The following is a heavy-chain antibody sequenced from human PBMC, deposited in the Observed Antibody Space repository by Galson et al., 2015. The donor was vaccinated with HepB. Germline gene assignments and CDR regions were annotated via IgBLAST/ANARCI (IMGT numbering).Heavy chain of an antibody. CDR1: RFTFSSYG. J-gene: IGHJ4*02. Sequence: SLRLSCAASRFTFSSYGMHWVRQAPGKGLEWVAVISYDGSNKYYSDSVKGRFTISRDNSKNTLFLQMNSLRPEDTAVYYCAKGMSPPYRSTWYGDYWGQGTLVTVSS. CDR2: ISYDGSNK. CDR3: AKGMSPPYRSTWYGDY. D-gene: IGHD6-13*01. V-gene: IGHV3-30*18.